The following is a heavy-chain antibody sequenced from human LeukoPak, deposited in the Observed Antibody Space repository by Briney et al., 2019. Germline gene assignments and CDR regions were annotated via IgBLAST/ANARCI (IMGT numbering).Heavy chain of an antibody. CDR1: GYTFTGYY. CDR2: INPNSGGT. J-gene: IGHJ4*02. V-gene: IGHV1-2*02. CDR3: ARSGGYYDILWGQTISYYFDY. D-gene: IGHD3-9*01. Sequence: ASVKVSCKASGYTFTGYYMHWVRQAPGQGLEWMGWINPNSGGTNYAQKFQGRVTMTRDTSISTAYMELSRLRSDDTAVYYCARSGGYYDILWGQTISYYFDYWGQGTLVTVSS.